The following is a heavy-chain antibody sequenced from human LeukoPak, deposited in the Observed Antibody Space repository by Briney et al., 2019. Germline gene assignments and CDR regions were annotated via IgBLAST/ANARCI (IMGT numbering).Heavy chain of an antibody. Sequence: PSETLSLTCTVSGGSISSYYWSWIRQPAGKGLEWIGRIYISGSTNYNPSLKSRVTMSVDTSKNQFSLKLSSVTAADTAVYYCARVRSGSYYGAFDIWGQGTMVTVSS. CDR3: ARVRSGSYYGAFDI. V-gene: IGHV4-4*07. CDR1: GGSISSYY. D-gene: IGHD1-26*01. J-gene: IGHJ3*02. CDR2: IYISGST.